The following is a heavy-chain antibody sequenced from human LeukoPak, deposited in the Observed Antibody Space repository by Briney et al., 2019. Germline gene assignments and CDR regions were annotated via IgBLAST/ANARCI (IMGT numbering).Heavy chain of an antibody. Sequence: GGSLRLSCAASGFTFDDYGMSWVRQAPGKGLEWVSGISRNGGSTGYADSVKGRFTISRDNAKNSLYLQMNSLRAEDTALYYCVRGFRGGPFDYWGQGTLVTVSS. CDR3: VRGFRGGPFDY. D-gene: IGHD3-10*01. V-gene: IGHV3-20*04. CDR1: GFTFDDYG. J-gene: IGHJ4*02. CDR2: ISRNGGST.